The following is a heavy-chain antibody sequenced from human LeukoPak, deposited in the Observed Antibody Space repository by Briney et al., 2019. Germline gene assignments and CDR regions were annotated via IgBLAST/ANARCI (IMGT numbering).Heavy chain of an antibody. CDR1: GFTFSSYW. CDR3: ARDGYYDSSGSPLDY. J-gene: IGHJ4*02. Sequence: PGGSLRLSCAASGFTFSSYWMSWVRQAPGKGLEWVANIKQDGSEKYYVDSVKGRSTISRDNAKNSLYLQMNSLRAEDTAVYYCARDGYYDSSGSPLDYWGQGTLVTVSS. CDR2: IKQDGSEK. D-gene: IGHD3-22*01. V-gene: IGHV3-7*01.